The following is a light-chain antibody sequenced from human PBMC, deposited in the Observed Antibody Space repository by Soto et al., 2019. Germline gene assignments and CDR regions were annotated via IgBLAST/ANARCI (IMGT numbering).Light chain of an antibody. Sequence: QSVLTQPPSASGIPGQRVTISASGSSSNIGSNTVSWYQQLPGTAPKLLIYDNDERPSGVPARFSGSKSGTSASLAISGLQSEDEGDYYCATWDDSRNGYVFGPGTKVTVL. CDR1: SSNIGSNT. J-gene: IGLJ1*01. CDR2: DND. CDR3: ATWDDSRNGYV. V-gene: IGLV1-44*01.